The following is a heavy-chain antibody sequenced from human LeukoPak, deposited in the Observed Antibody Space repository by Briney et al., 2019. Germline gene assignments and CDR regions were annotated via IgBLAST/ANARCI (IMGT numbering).Heavy chain of an antibody. CDR3: ARGPGCSSTSCYRNWFDP. CDR2: INHSGST. CDR1: GGSFSGYY. D-gene: IGHD2-2*01. J-gene: IGHJ5*02. V-gene: IGHV4-34*01. Sequence: SSETLSLTCAVYGGSFSGYYWSWIRQPPGKGLEWIGEINHSGSTNYNPSLKSRVTISVDTSKNQFSLKLSSVTAADTAVYYCARGPGCSSTSCYRNWFDPWGQGTLVTVSS.